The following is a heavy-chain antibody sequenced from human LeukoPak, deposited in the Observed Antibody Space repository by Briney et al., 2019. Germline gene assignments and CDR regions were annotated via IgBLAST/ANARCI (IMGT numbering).Heavy chain of an antibody. CDR3: ASATGYCANGVCPPHGY. CDR1: GYSFKSYG. CDR2: ISAYNGDT. V-gene: IGHV1-18*01. J-gene: IGHJ4*02. D-gene: IGHD2-8*01. Sequence: ASVKVSCKASGYSFKSYGISWVRQAPGQGLEWMGWISAYNGDTNYAQKVQGRVTMTTDTSTSTAYMELKSLRSDDTAVYYCASATGYCANGVCPPHGYWGQGTLVTVSS.